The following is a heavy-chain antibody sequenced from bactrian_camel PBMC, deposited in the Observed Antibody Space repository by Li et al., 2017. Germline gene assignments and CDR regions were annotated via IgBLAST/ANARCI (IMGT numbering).Heavy chain of an antibody. J-gene: IGHJ4*01. CDR1: GIRYSNYC. D-gene: IGHD5*01. CDR2: IDSDGTT. CDR3: AAAPGTVAVRPNY. V-gene: IGHV3S53*01. Sequence: QVQLVESGGGSVQAGGSLRLSCAASGIRYSNYCMGWFRQVPGREREGVAGIDSDGTTSYADSVRGRFTISRDAANNIIYLEMNSLKPDDTAVYYCAAAPGTVAVRPNYWGQGTQVTVS.